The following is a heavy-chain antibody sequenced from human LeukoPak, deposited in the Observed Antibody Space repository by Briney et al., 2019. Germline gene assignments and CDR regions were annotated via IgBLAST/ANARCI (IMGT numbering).Heavy chain of an antibody. CDR2: IYYSGST. CDR1: GGSISSSSYY. J-gene: IGHJ4*02. D-gene: IGHD3-10*01. CDR3: ARLEGRGGFDY. Sequence: SETLSLTCTVSGGSISSSSYYWGWIRQPPGKGLEWIGSIYYSGSTYYNPSLKSRVTISVDTSKNQFSLKLSSVTAADSAVYYCARLEGRGGFDYWGQGTLVTVSS. V-gene: IGHV4-39*01.